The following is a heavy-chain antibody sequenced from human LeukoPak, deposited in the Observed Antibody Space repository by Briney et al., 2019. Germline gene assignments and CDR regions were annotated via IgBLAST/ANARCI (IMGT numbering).Heavy chain of an antibody. CDR2: IWYDGSSK. CDR3: ARDFTMVVGPYHGGYFDY. D-gene: IGHD3-22*01. V-gene: IGHV3-33*01. Sequence: HPGGSLRLSCAASGFTFSSYGMHWVRQAPGKGLEWVAVIWYDGSSKYYADSVKGRFTISRDNSKNTLYLQMNSLRAEDTAVYYCARDFTMVVGPYHGGYFDYWGQGTLVTASS. CDR1: GFTFSSYG. J-gene: IGHJ4*02.